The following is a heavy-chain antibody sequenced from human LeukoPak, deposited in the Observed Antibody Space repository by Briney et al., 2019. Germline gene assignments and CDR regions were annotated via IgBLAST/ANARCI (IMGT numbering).Heavy chain of an antibody. Sequence: GGSLRLSCAASGFTFSSYAMSWVRQAPGKGLEWVSDISGSGGSTYYADSVKGRFTISRDNSKNTLYLQMNSLRAEDTAVYYCAKDRVRTRGVYYFDYWGQGTLVTVSS. V-gene: IGHV3-23*01. CDR2: ISGSGGST. CDR3: AKDRVRTRGVYYFDY. CDR1: GFTFSSYA. D-gene: IGHD1-1*01. J-gene: IGHJ4*02.